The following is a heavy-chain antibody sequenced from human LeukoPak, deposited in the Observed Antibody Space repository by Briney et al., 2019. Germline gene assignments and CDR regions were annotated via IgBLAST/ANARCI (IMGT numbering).Heavy chain of an antibody. CDR2: ISSSSSYT. V-gene: IGHV3-11*05. J-gene: IGHJ4*02. CDR1: GFTFSDYY. Sequence: PGGSLRLSCAASGFTFSDYYMSWIRQAPGKGLEWVSYISSSSSYTNYADSVKGRFTISRDNAKNSLYLQMNSLRAEDTAVYYCARVEYGSGSSMIDYWGQGTLVTVSS. D-gene: IGHD3-10*01. CDR3: ARVEYGSGSSMIDY.